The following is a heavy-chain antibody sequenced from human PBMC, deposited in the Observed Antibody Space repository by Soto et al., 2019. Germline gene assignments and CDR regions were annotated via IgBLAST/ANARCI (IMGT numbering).Heavy chain of an antibody. D-gene: IGHD3-3*01. CDR3: ARRRSTTGEIDY. J-gene: IGHJ4*02. CDR1: GGSFTSNNW. V-gene: IGHV4-4*02. Sequence: SETLSLTCAVSGGSFTSNNWWTWVRQPPGQGLEWIGEIYRTGSTNYNPSLKSRVTISLDKSENQFSLKVTSLTAADTAVYYCARRRSTTGEIDYWGQGTLVTVSS. CDR2: IYRTGST.